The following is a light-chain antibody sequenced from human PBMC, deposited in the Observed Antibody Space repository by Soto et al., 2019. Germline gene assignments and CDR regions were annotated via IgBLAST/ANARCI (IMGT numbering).Light chain of an antibody. CDR3: QQYGSSPSA. CDR1: QSVSSSY. V-gene: IGKV3-20*01. CDR2: GAS. Sequence: ESVLTQSPGTLSLSPGERATLSCRASQSVSSSYLAWYQQKPGQAPRLLIYGASSRATGIPDRFSGSGSGTDFTLTSSRLELEYFGVYYCQQYGSSPSAFGRGTKVEIK. J-gene: IGKJ1*01.